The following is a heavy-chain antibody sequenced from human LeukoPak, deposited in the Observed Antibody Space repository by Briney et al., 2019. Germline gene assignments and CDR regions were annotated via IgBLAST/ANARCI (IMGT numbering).Heavy chain of an antibody. D-gene: IGHD3-3*01. J-gene: IGHJ4*02. V-gene: IGHV3-74*01. CDR1: GFTFSSYW. CDR3: AFGYYVGYYFDY. CDR2: INSDGSST. Sequence: GGSLRLSCAASGFTFSSYWMHWVRQAPGKGLVWVSRINSDGSSTSYADSVKGRFTISRDNAKNTLYLQMNSLRAEDTAVYYCAFGYYVGYYFDYWGRGTLVTVSS.